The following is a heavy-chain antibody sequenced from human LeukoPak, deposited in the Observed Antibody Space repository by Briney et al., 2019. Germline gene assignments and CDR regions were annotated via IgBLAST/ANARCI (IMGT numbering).Heavy chain of an antibody. D-gene: IGHD6-19*01. CDR2: INPNSGGT. Sequence: GASVKVSCKASGYTFTGYYMHWVRQAPGQGLEWMGWINPNSGGTNYAQKFQGRVTMTRDTSISTAYMELSRLRSDDTAVYYCARSWIGRAVAGKGVFDYWGQGTLVTVSS. CDR1: GYTFTGYY. V-gene: IGHV1-2*02. CDR3: ARSWIGRAVAGKGVFDY. J-gene: IGHJ4*02.